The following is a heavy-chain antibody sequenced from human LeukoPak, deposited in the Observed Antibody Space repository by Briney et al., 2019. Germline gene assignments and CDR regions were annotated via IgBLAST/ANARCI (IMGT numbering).Heavy chain of an antibody. CDR2: ISSSGSTI. Sequence: GGFLRLSCAASGFTFSSYEMNWVRQAPGKGLEWVSYISSSGSTIYYADSVKGRFTISRDNAKNSLYLQMNSLRTEDTAVYYCASLFTMIVVAPSDYWGQGTLVTVSS. CDR3: ASLFTMIVVAPSDY. J-gene: IGHJ4*02. D-gene: IGHD3-22*01. V-gene: IGHV3-48*03. CDR1: GFTFSSYE.